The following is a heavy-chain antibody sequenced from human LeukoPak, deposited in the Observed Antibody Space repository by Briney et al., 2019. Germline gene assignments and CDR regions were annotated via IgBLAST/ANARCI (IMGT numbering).Heavy chain of an antibody. CDR1: GGSFSGYY. D-gene: IGHD3-3*01. CDR3: ARGPPRFLEWLPSRLNWFDP. J-gene: IGHJ5*02. Sequence: SETLSLTCAVYGGSFSGYYWSWIRQPPGKGLEWIGEINHSGSTNYNPSLKSRVTMSVDTSKNQFSLKLSSVTAADTAVYYCARGPPRFLEWLPSRLNWFDPWGQGTLVTVSS. V-gene: IGHV4-34*01. CDR2: INHSGST.